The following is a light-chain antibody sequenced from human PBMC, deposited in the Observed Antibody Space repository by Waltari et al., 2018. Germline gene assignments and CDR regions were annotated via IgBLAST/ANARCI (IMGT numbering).Light chain of an antibody. V-gene: IGKV3-15*01. CDR1: QSVRDN. CDR2: GAS. Sequence: EIVLTQSPAILSVSPGEGATLSCRASQSVRDNLAWYQHKPGQAPRLLIFGASTRATGFPARFSGSGSGTEFTLTITSLQPDDFATYHCQQYKSPPWTFGQGTKVEIK. CDR3: QQYKSPPWT. J-gene: IGKJ1*01.